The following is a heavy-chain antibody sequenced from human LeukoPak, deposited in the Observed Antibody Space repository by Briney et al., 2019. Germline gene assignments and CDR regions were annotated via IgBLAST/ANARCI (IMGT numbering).Heavy chain of an antibody. J-gene: IGHJ4*02. CDR1: GGSISSGGYY. CDR2: IYYSGST. D-gene: IGHD3-22*01. V-gene: IGHV4-31*03. Sequence: PSETLSLTCTVSGGSISSGGYYWSWIRQHPGKGLEWIGHIYYSGSTYYNPSLKSRVTISVDTSKNQFSLKLSSVTAADTAVYYCARDLGDSSGYYLGIFDYWGQGTLVTVSS. CDR3: ARDLGDSSGYYLGIFDY.